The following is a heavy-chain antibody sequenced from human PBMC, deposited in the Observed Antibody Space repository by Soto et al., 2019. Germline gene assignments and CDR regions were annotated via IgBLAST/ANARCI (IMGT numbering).Heavy chain of an antibody. CDR2: VNPDGSGT. V-gene: IGHV3-74*01. CDR1: GFTFSGYW. Sequence: EVQLVESGGGLVQPGGSLRLSCAASGFTFSGYWMHWVRLVPGKGLVGVARVNPDGSGTDYADFVEGRFTISRDNSRKTLFLQMNSLKVEDKAVYGSASPGGNSYSALDLWGQGTMVTVSS. D-gene: IGHD2-21*01. CDR3: ASPGGNSYSALDL. J-gene: IGHJ3*01.